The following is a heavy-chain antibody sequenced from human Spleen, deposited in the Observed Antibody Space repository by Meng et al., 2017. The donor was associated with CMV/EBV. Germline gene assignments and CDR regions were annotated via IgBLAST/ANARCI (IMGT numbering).Heavy chain of an antibody. V-gene: IGHV1-2*02. Sequence: TFTEYYMYWVRQAPGQGLQWMGWVNPHSGGTDYARNFQGRVTMTRDTSINTAYMELSRLRSDDTAVYFCARHSSYGSGSYYEHIYDHWGQGTLVTVSS. D-gene: IGHD3-10*01. CDR2: VNPHSGGT. J-gene: IGHJ4*02. CDR3: ARHSSYGSGSYYEHIYDH. CDR1: TFTEYY.